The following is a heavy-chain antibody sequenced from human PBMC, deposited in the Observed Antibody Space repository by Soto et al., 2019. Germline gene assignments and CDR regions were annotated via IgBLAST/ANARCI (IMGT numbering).Heavy chain of an antibody. V-gene: IGHV3-9*01. CDR3: AKDRGSGSYAANYYYYGMDV. CDR2: INWNSGSI. D-gene: IGHD3-10*01. Sequence: GGSLRLSCVASGFTLSTYAMSWVRQAPGKGLEWVSGINWNSGSIGYADSVKGRFTISRDNAKTSLYLQMNSLRAEDTALYYCAKDRGSGSYAANYYYYGMDVWGQGTTVTVSS. J-gene: IGHJ6*02. CDR1: GFTLSTYA.